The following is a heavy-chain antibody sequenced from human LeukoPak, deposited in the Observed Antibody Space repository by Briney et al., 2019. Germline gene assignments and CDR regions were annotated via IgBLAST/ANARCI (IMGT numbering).Heavy chain of an antibody. D-gene: IGHD3-9*01. CDR2: IVPILAIA. V-gene: IGHV1-69*04. CDR3: AGAPELTDILTGYLTPDYYNFAAYV. J-gene: IGHJ6*02. Sequence: SVKVSCKASGGSFSTYATSWVRQAPGQGLEWIGTIVPILAIANYAQQFQGRVTITEDTSTSTAFMKVSSLRSEDTAVYFCAGAPELTDILTGYLTPDYYNFAAYVWGQGTTVTFAS. CDR1: GGSFSTYA.